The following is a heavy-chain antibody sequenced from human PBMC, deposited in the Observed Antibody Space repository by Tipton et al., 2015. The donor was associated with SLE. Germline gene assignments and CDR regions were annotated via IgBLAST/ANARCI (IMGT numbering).Heavy chain of an antibody. CDR1: GYSISSGYY. Sequence: TLSLTCAVSGYSISSGYYWGWIRQPPGKGLEWIGSIYHSGSTYYNPSLRSRVTISVDTSKNQFSLKLSSVTAADTAVYYCARDEYSSGWYAYWGQGTLVTVSS. CDR3: ARDEYSSGWYAY. J-gene: IGHJ4*02. CDR2: IYHSGST. V-gene: IGHV4-38-2*02. D-gene: IGHD6-19*01.